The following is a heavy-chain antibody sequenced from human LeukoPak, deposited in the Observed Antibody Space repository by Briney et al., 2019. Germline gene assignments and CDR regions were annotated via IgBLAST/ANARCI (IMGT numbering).Heavy chain of an antibody. D-gene: IGHD6-19*01. Sequence: PGGSLRLSCAASGFSFSSYSMNWVRQAPGKAREGVSSICSSSSYIYYADSVKRRFTISRDNAKNSLYLQMNSLSAGDTAVYYCARDDSEDIAVAGFDYWGQGTLVTVSS. CDR2: ICSSSSYI. CDR3: ARDDSEDIAVAGFDY. J-gene: IGHJ4*02. CDR1: GFSFSSYS. V-gene: IGHV3-21*01.